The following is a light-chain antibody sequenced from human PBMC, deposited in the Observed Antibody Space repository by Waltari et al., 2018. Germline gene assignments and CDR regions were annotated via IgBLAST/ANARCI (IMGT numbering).Light chain of an antibody. Sequence: QSALTQPPSASGSPGQSVTIPCTGTSRDVGGYKYVSWYQPHPGKVPKPMIYEVSKRPSGVPDRFSGSKSGNTASLTISGLQPEDEADYFCSSYTPTSILVFGGGTKLTV. CDR2: EVS. J-gene: IGLJ2*01. CDR3: SSYTPTSILV. CDR1: SRDVGGYKY. V-gene: IGLV2-8*01.